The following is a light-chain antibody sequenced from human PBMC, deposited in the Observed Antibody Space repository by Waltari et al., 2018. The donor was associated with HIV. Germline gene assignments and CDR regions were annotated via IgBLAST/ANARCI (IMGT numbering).Light chain of an antibody. CDR2: WTS. V-gene: IGKV4-1*01. CDR1: QSVLYSSANKNS. Sequence: IFMTQSPDSLALSLAGRATLNFTSSQSVLYSSANKNSLAWYQHKPGPPPKLLISWTSARESGVPDRFSGSGSGANVTLTIRSLQAEDGAVCYCQQLDGFPGTFGQGTKVEIK. CDR3: QQLDGFPGT. J-gene: IGKJ1*01.